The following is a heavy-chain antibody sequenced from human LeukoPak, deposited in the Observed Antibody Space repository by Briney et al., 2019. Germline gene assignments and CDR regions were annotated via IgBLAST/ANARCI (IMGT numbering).Heavy chain of an antibody. CDR1: GFTVSSNY. CDR2: IYSGGST. D-gene: IGHD4-17*01. Sequence: GGSLRLSRAASGFTVSSNYMSWVRQAPGKGLEWVSVIYSGGSTYYADSVKGRFTISRDNSKNTLYLQMNSLRAEDTAVYYCARVSNYGADYWGQGTLVTVSS. J-gene: IGHJ4*02. V-gene: IGHV3-53*01. CDR3: ARVSNYGADY.